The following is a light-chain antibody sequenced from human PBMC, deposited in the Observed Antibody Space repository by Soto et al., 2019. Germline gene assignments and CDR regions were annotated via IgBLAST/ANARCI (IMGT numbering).Light chain of an antibody. CDR3: SSYTASSTLEV. J-gene: IGLJ1*01. CDR1: SSDVGTYNF. V-gene: IGLV2-14*01. Sequence: QSVLTQPASVSGSPGQSITISCTGTSSDVGTYNFVSWYQQHPGKVPKLMIYEVSSRPSGVSNRFSGSKSGNTASLTISGLQAEDEADYYCSSYTASSTLEVFGPGTKVTVL. CDR2: EVS.